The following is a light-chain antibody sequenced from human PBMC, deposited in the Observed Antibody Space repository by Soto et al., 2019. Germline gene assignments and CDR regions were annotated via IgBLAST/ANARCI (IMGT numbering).Light chain of an antibody. CDR3: QSNDSSLIGSVI. CDR2: GHT. Sequence: QSVLTQPPSVSGAPGQRVTISCTGSTSNIGAGFDVHWYQQLPGTTPKLLINGHTNGPSGVPERFSASKSGTSASLTITGLQAEDEADYYCQSNDSSLIGSVIFGGGTKLTVL. J-gene: IGLJ2*01. CDR1: TSNIGAGFD. V-gene: IGLV1-40*01.